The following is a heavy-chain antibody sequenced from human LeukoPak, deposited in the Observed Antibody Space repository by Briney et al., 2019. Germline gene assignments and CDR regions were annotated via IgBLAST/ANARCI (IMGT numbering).Heavy chain of an antibody. J-gene: IGHJ4*02. CDR2: IDGSGDTI. CDR3: AKVGSTGYYFDF. D-gene: IGHD6-13*01. CDR1: GFTFSDYS. V-gene: IGHV3-48*01. Sequence: GGSLRLSCAASGFTFSDYSMNWVRQAPGKGLEWVSYIDGSGDTIYYADSVKGRFTISRDNAKNSLYLQMNSLTAEDTALYYCAKVGSTGYYFDFWGQGTLVTVSS.